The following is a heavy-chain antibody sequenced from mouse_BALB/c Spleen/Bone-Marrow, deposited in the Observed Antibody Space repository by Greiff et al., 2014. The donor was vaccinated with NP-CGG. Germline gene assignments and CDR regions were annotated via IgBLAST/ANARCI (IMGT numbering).Heavy chain of an antibody. V-gene: IGHV1-4*02. D-gene: IGHD1-1*01. CDR1: GYTFSNYT. CDR3: AKPTVVADFDY. CDR2: INPSSEHS. J-gene: IGHJ2*01. Sequence: QVQLQQSAAELARPGASVKMSCKASGYTFSNYTMHWVKQRPEQDLEWIGFINPSSEHSEYNQKFKDKTTLTADKSSSTAYMQLSSLTSEDSAVYYCAKPTVVADFDYWGQGTTLTVSS.